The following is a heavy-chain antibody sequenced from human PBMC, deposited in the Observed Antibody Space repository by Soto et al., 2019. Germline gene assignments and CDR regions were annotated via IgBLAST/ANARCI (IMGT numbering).Heavy chain of an antibody. Sequence: QVQLVQSGAEVKKPGSSVKVSCKASEGTFSSYAISWVRQAPGQGLEWMGGIIPIFGTANYAQKFQGRVTITADESTSTAYMELSSLRSEDTAVYYCARGTSPEHQLRPGRYGMDVWGQGTTVTVSS. CDR2: IIPIFGTA. CDR3: ARGTSPEHQLRPGRYGMDV. CDR1: EGTFSSYA. V-gene: IGHV1-69*01. J-gene: IGHJ6*02. D-gene: IGHD6-13*01.